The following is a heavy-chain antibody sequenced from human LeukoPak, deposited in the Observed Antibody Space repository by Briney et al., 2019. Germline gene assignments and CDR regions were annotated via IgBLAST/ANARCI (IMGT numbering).Heavy chain of an antibody. V-gene: IGHV3-21*01. CDR3: ARTRYYDVLTGYFPYYYMDV. CDR2: ISSSSSYI. CDR1: GFTFSSYS. J-gene: IGHJ6*03. D-gene: IGHD3-9*01. Sequence: GGSLRLSCAASGFTFSSYSMNWVRQAPGKGLEWVSSISSSSSYIYYADSVKGRFTISRDNAKNSLYLQMNSLRAEDTAVYYCARTRYYDVLTGYFPYYYMDVWGKGTTVTISS.